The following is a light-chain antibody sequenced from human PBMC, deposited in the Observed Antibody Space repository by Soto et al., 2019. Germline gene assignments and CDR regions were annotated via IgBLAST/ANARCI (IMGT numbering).Light chain of an antibody. J-gene: IGKJ4*01. CDR1: QGISNY. V-gene: IGKV1-27*01. Sequence: IQMTQPPSSLSASVGDRVTITCRASQGISNYLAWYQQKPGKVPQLLIFRASTLQSGVPSRFSCSGYGTDFTLTISSLQTADVTTCYYQRYNCAKLNYGGGTKV. CDR3: QRYNCAKLN. CDR2: RAS.